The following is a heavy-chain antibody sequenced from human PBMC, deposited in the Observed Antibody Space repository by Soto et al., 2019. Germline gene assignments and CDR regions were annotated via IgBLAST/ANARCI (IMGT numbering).Heavy chain of an antibody. Sequence: SETLSLTCTVSGGSISSGGYYWSWIRQHPGKGLEWIGYIYYSGSTYYNPSLKSRVTISVDTSKNQFSLKLSSVTAADTAVYYCARGMVVTGYNYWGQGTLVTVSS. CDR3: ARGMVVTGYNY. J-gene: IGHJ4*02. CDR2: IYYSGST. V-gene: IGHV4-31*03. CDR1: GGSISSGGYY. D-gene: IGHD2-21*02.